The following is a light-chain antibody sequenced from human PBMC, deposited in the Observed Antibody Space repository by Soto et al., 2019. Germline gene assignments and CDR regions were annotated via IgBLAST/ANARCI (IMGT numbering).Light chain of an antibody. J-gene: IGLJ3*02. V-gene: IGLV4-69*02. Sequence: QPVLTQAPSASASLGASVKLTCTLSSGHSSYAIAWHQQQPEKGPRHLMKVNSDGSHSRGDGIPDRFSGSSSGAERYLTISSLQSEDEADYYCQTWGTGVWVFGGGTKVTVL. CDR3: QTWGTGVWV. CDR2: VNSDGSH. CDR1: SGHSSYA.